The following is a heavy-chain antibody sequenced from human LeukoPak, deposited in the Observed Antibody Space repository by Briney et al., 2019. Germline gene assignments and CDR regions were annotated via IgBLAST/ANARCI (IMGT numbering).Heavy chain of an antibody. CDR3: AKDAYSSLGIADY. J-gene: IGHJ4*02. D-gene: IGHD6-19*01. CDR1: GFTFSSYA. CDR2: ISGSGGST. Sequence: AGGSLRLSCAASGFTFSSYAMSWVRQAPGKGLEWVSAISGSGGSTYYADSVKGRFTISRDNSKNTLYLQMNSLRAEDTAVHYCAKDAYSSLGIADYWGQGTLVTVSS. V-gene: IGHV3-23*01.